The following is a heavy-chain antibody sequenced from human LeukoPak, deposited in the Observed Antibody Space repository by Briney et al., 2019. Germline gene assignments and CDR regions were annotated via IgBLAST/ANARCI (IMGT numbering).Heavy chain of an antibody. Sequence: GASVKVSCKASGGTFSSYAISWVRQAPGQGLGWMGRIIPILGIANYAQKFQGRVTITADKSTSTAYMELSSLRSEDTAVYYCARDWCSGGSCYSPLDYWGQGTLVTVSS. V-gene: IGHV1-69*04. CDR3: ARDWCSGGSCYSPLDY. CDR1: GGTFSSYA. CDR2: IIPILGIA. D-gene: IGHD2-15*01. J-gene: IGHJ4*02.